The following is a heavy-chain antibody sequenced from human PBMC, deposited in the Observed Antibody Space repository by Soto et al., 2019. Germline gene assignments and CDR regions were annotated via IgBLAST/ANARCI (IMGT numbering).Heavy chain of an antibody. J-gene: IGHJ3*02. D-gene: IGHD6-19*01. CDR1: AFTFGDYA. Sequence: KPGGSLRLSCTASAFTFGDYAMSWFRQAPGNRLEWVGFIRSKAYGGTTEYAASVKGRFTISRDDSKSIAYLQMNSLKTEDTAVYYCTRGSRYSSGEGDAFDIWGQGTMVTVS. CDR2: IRSKAYGGTT. CDR3: TRGSRYSSGEGDAFDI. V-gene: IGHV3-49*05.